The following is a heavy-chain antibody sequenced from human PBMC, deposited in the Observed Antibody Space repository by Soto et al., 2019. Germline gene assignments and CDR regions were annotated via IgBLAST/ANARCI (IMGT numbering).Heavy chain of an antibody. V-gene: IGHV4-30-4*01. CDR3: ARDHPIAPYYYYYGMDV. CDR1: GGSISSGDYY. Sequence: QVQLQESGPGLVKPSQTLSLTCTVSGGSISSGDYYWSWIRQPPGKGLEWIGYIYYSGSTYYNPSLKSRVTISVDTSKNQFSLKLSSVTAADTAVYYCARDHPIAPYYYYYGMDVWGQGTTVTVSS. CDR2: IYYSGST. D-gene: IGHD2-21*01. J-gene: IGHJ6*02.